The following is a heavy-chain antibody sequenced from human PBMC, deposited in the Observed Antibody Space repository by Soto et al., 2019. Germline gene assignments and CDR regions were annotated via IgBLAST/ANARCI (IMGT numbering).Heavy chain of an antibody. Sequence: QVQLVQSAAEVKKPGASVKVSCKASGYTFTSYDINWVRQATGQGLEWMGWMNPNNGNTGDAQKFTVRITMSRKTTISTAYMKLRSQRSEDTSLYYCAWTFYGDHVDYWGQGTLVTVSS. D-gene: IGHD4-17*01. CDR3: AWTFYGDHVDY. J-gene: IGHJ4*02. V-gene: IGHV1-8*01. CDR2: MNPNNGNT. CDR1: GYTFTSYD.